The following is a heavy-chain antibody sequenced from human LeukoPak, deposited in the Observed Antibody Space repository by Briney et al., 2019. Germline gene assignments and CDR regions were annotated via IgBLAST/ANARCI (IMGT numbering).Heavy chain of an antibody. Sequence: PGGSLRLSCAASGFTFSSYAMSWVRQAPGKGLEWVSAISGSGGSTYYADSVKGRFTISRDNSKNTLYLQMNSPRAEDTAVYYCARAVGATLYFDYWGQGTLVTVSS. V-gene: IGHV3-23*01. CDR1: GFTFSSYA. J-gene: IGHJ4*02. CDR3: ARAVGATLYFDY. CDR2: ISGSGGST. D-gene: IGHD1-26*01.